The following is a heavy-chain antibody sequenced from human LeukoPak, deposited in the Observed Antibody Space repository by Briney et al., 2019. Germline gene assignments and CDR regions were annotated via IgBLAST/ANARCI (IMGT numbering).Heavy chain of an antibody. CDR3: AGVEMATILGGNY. Sequence: RSGGSLRLSCAASAFTFSSYSMNWVRQAPGKGLEWVSSISSSSSYIYYADSVKGRFTISRDNAKNSLYLQMNSLRAEDTAVYYSAGVEMATILGGNYWGQGTLVTVSS. CDR2: ISSSSSYI. V-gene: IGHV3-21*01. CDR1: AFTFSSYS. D-gene: IGHD5-24*01. J-gene: IGHJ4*02.